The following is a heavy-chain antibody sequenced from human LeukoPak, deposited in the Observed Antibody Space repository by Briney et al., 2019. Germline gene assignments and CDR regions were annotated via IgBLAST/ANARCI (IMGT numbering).Heavy chain of an antibody. CDR3: AREGDYYYDSSGYYYSFDY. Sequence: SVKVSCKASGGTFSSYAISWVRQAPGQGLEWMGGIIPIFGTANYAQKFQGRVTITADESTSTAYMELSSLRSEDTAVYYCAREGDYYYDSSGYYYSFDYWGQGTLVTVSS. CDR1: GGTFSSYA. J-gene: IGHJ4*02. CDR2: IIPIFGTA. V-gene: IGHV1-69*13. D-gene: IGHD3-22*01.